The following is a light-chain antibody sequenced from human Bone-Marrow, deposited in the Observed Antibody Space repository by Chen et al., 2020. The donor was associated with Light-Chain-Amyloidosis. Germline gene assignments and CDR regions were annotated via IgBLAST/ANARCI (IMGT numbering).Light chain of an antibody. CDR2: RDT. V-gene: IGLV3-25*03. Sequence: SYELTQPPSVSVSPGQTARITCSGDDLPTKYAYWYQQKPGQAPVLVVHRDTERPSWISERFSGSSSGTTATLTISGVQAEDEADYHCQSADSSGTYEVIFGGGTKLTV. CDR3: QSADSSGTYEVI. CDR1: DLPTKY. J-gene: IGLJ2*01.